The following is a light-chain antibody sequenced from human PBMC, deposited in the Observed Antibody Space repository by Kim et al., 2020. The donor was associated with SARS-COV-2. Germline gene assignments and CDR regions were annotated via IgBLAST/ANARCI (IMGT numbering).Light chain of an antibody. J-gene: IGKJ2*03. CDR1: QSISSY. Sequence: SASVGDRVTINCRASQSISSYLNWYQQKPGKAPKLLIYAASSLQSGVPSRFSGSGSGTDFTLTISSLQPEDFATYYCQQSYSTPYSFGQGTKLEI. V-gene: IGKV1-39*01. CDR3: QQSYSTPYS. CDR2: AAS.